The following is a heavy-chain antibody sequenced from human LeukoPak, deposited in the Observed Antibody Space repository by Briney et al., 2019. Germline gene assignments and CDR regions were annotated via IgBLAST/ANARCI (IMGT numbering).Heavy chain of an antibody. CDR1: GGSISSYY. CDR2: IFYSGST. CDR3: ARGLFWSGYYAFDI. V-gene: IGHV4-59*01. Sequence: SETLSLTCTVSGGSISSYYWSWIRQPPGKGLEWIGYIFYSGSTNYNPSLKSRVTISVDTSKNQFSLKLSSVTAADTAVYYCARGLFWSGYYAFDIWGQGTMVTVSS. J-gene: IGHJ3*02. D-gene: IGHD3-3*01.